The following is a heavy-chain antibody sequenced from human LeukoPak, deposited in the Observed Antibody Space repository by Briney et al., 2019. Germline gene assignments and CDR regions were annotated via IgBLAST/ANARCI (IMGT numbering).Heavy chain of an antibody. J-gene: IGHJ4*02. D-gene: IGHD3-10*01. CDR2: IYYSGSI. CDR1: GGSISSGDYY. CDR3: ARQYGSGSYYNVLRLDY. Sequence: SQTLSLTCTVSGGSISSGDYYWSWIRQPPGKGLEWIGNIYYSGSIYYNPSLKSRVTMSVDTSKNQFSPKLSSVTAADTAVYYCARQYGSGSYYNVLRLDYWGQGTLVTVSS. V-gene: IGHV4-30-4*01.